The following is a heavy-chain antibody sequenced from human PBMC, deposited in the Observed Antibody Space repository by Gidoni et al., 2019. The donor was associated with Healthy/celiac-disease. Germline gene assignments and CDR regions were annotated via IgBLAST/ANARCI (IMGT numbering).Heavy chain of an antibody. Sequence: QLQLQESGSGLVKPSQTLSLTCAVSGGSISSGGYSWRWIRQPPGKGLEWIGYIYHSGSTYYNPSLKSRVTISVDRSKNQFSLKLSSVTAADTAVYYCARDTPLKNYYGSGSYYAFDIWGQGTMVTVSS. V-gene: IGHV4-30-2*01. CDR1: GGSISSGGYS. CDR3: ARDTPLKNYYGSGSYYAFDI. CDR2: IYHSGST. J-gene: IGHJ3*02. D-gene: IGHD3-10*01.